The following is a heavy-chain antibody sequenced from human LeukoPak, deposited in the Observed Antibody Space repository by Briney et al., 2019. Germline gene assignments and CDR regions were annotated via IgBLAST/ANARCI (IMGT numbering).Heavy chain of an antibody. CDR1: GYTFTGYY. Sequence: ASVKVSRKASGYTFTGYYMHWVRQAPGQGLEWMAWINPNSGDTNSAQKFQGRVTVTRGTSISTAYMELSRLTSDDTAVYYCACLNTNTNNAFDIWGQGTMVTVSS. J-gene: IGHJ3*02. CDR3: ACLNTNTNNAFDI. V-gene: IGHV1-2*02. CDR2: INPNSGDT. D-gene: IGHD2-8*01.